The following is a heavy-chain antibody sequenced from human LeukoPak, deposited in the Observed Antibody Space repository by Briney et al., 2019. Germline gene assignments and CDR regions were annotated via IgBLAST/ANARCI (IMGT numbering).Heavy chain of an antibody. D-gene: IGHD3-3*01. CDR1: GGSISSSSYY. V-gene: IGHV4-39*07. J-gene: IGHJ4*02. CDR2: IYYSGST. CDR3: ARETRITIFGVVLDY. Sequence: PSETLSLTCTVSGGSISSSSYYWGWIRQPPGKGLEWIGSIYYSGSTYYNPSLKSRVTISVDTSKNQFSLKLSSVTAADTAVYYCARETRITIFGVVLDYWGQGTLVTVSS.